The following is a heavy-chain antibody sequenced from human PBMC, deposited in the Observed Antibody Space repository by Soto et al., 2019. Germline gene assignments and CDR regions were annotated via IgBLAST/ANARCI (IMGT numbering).Heavy chain of an antibody. J-gene: IGHJ6*02. V-gene: IGHV1-3*01. CDR2: INAGNGNT. Sequence: ASVKVSCKASGYTFTIYAMHWVRQAPGQRLEWMGWINAGNGNTKYSQKFQGRVTITRDTSASTAYMELSSLRSEDTAVYYCARENEGYYGMDVWGQGTTVTVSS. CDR1: GYTFTIYA. CDR3: ARENEGYYGMDV.